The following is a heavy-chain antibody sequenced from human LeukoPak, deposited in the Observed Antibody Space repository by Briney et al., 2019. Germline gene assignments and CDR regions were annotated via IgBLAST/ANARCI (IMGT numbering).Heavy chain of an antibody. CDR3: ARHRGSGWFEPVGY. D-gene: IGHD6-19*01. CDR2: IYDSGST. Sequence: SETLSLTCTVSGGSIRSSYYYWGWIRQPPGKGLEWIGSIYDSGSTYYNPSLKSRVTISVDTSKNQFSLKLNSVTAADTAVYYCARHRGSGWFEPVGYWGQGTLVTVSS. CDR1: GGSIRSSYYY. V-gene: IGHV4-39*01. J-gene: IGHJ4*02.